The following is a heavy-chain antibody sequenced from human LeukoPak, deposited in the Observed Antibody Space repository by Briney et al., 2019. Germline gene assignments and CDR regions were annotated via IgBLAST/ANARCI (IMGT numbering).Heavy chain of an antibody. D-gene: IGHD2-2*01. CDR1: GYTFTSYD. V-gene: IGHV1-8*01. CDR3: ARAPISTRGWFDP. CDR2: MNPNSGNT. Sequence: ASVKVSCKASGYTFTSYDISWMRQATGQGLEWMGWMNPNSGNTGYAQKFQGRVTMTRNTSISTAYMELSSLRFEDTAVYYCARAPISTRGWFDPWGQGTLVTVS. J-gene: IGHJ5*02.